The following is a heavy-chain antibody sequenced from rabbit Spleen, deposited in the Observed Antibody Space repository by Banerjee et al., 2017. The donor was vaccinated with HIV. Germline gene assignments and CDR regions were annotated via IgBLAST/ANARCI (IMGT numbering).Heavy chain of an antibody. J-gene: IGHJ4*01. CDR1: GVSFSISSF. CDR2: IDAGSSGFT. CDR3: ASGADYAYGGYDL. Sequence: QEQLEESGGDLVKPGASLTLTCTASGVSFSISSFMCWVRQAPGKGLEWIACIDAGSSGFTYFATWAKGRFTISKTSSTMVTLQMTSLTAADTATYFCASGADYAYGGYDLWGPGTLVTVS. D-gene: IGHD6-1*01. V-gene: IGHV1S45*01.